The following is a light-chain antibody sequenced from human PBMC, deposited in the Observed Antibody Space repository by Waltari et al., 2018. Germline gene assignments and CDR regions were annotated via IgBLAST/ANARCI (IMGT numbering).Light chain of an antibody. Sequence: QSVLTQAPSTSGTPGQRITISCSGGSSNIGSHYVSWYQHLPGAAPKLLIVRDDHRPSGVPDRISGSKSGTSASLAISGLRSEDEADYYCAAWDDSLSALVFGGGTKLTVL. V-gene: IGLV1-47*01. CDR3: AAWDDSLSALV. CDR2: RDD. J-gene: IGLJ3*02. CDR1: SSNIGSHY.